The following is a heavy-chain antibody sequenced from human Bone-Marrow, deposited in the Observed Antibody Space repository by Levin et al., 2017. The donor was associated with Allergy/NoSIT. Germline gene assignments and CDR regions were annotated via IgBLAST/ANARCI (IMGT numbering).Heavy chain of an antibody. CDR1: GFTFSSYW. CDR3: ARDPGSGWYAAVFDS. Sequence: GGSLRLSCAASGFTFSSYWMNWVRQAPGKGLEWVANIKEDGSEKYYVDSVKGRFTISRDNAKNSLSLQMNSLRVEDTAVYYCARDPGSGWYAAVFDSWGQGTLVTVSS. D-gene: IGHD6-19*01. J-gene: IGHJ4*02. CDR2: IKEDGSEK. V-gene: IGHV3-7*01.